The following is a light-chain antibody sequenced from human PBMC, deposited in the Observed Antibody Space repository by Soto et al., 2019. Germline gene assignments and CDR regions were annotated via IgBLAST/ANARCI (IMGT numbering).Light chain of an antibody. V-gene: IGLV1-51*01. Sequence: QSVLTQPPSASGAPGQRVTISCSGSASNIENNYVSWYQRLPGTAPKLIIYDNNKRPSGIPDRFSGSKSGTSATLDITGLQTGDEADYSCGSWDLRLSTVVFGGGTKVTVL. CDR3: GSWDLRLSTVV. J-gene: IGLJ2*01. CDR1: ASNIENNY. CDR2: DNN.